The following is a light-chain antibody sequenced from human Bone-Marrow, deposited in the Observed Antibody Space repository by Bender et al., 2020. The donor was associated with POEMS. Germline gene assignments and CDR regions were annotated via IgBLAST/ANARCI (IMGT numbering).Light chain of an antibody. V-gene: IGLV1-36*01. CDR3: CSYASTYRLV. CDR1: SSNIGNHG. Sequence: QSVVTQPPSLSEAPRQRVTISCSGSSSNIGNHGVNWYQQLPGEAPKLLIYYDDLLTPGGSDRFSASKSGNTASLTISGLQVGDEADYFCCSYASTYRLVFGGGTSLTV. J-gene: IGLJ3*02. CDR2: YDD.